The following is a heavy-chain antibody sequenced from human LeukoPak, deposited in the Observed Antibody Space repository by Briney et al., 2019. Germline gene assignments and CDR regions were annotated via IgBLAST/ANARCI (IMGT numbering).Heavy chain of an antibody. Sequence: SGGSLRLSXAASGFTFSSYSMNWVRQAPGKGLEWVSSISSSSSYIYYADSVKGRFTISRDNAKNSLYLQMNSLRAEDTAVYYCARTLPAGLFDYWGQGTLVTVSS. CDR3: ARTLPAGLFDY. J-gene: IGHJ4*02. CDR2: ISSSSSYI. V-gene: IGHV3-21*01. CDR1: GFTFSSYS. D-gene: IGHD6-19*01.